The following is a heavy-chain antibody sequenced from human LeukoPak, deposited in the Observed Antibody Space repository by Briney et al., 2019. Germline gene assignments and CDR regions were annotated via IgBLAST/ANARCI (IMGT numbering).Heavy chain of an antibody. V-gene: IGHV3-74*01. CDR3: TRDWYYTTDY. Sequence: PGGSLRLSCAASGFSFSTTWMNWVRQAPGKGLVSVSRITSDGRNTVYADSVEGRFTISRDNAKNTVYLQMDSLRDEDTAVYYCTRDWYYTTDYWGQGTLVTASS. D-gene: IGHD1-26*01. J-gene: IGHJ4*02. CDR1: GFSFSTTW. CDR2: ITSDGRNT.